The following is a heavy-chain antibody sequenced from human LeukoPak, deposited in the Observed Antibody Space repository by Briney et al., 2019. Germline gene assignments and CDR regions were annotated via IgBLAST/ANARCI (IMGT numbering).Heavy chain of an antibody. J-gene: IGHJ4*02. CDR1: GGSISSGSYY. CDR2: IYTSGST. V-gene: IGHV4-61*02. CDR3: AGSDLRFLERIFDY. D-gene: IGHD3-3*01. Sequence: SETLSLTCTVSGGSISSGSYYWSWIRQPAGKGLEWIGRIYTSGSTNYNPSLKSRVTISVDMSKNQFSLKLSSVTAADTAVYYCAGSDLRFLERIFDYWGQGTLVTVSS.